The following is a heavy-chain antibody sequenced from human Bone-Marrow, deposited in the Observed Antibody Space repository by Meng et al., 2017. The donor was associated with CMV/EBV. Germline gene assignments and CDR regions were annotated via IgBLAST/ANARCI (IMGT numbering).Heavy chain of an antibody. D-gene: IGHD6-13*01. CDR2: ISYDGSNK. J-gene: IGHJ6*02. V-gene: IGHV3-30*04. CDR3: ARGARRRQQLDGYYQHGMDV. CDR1: GFTFSSYA. Sequence: RGSLRLSCAASGFTFSSYAMHWVRQAPGKGLEWVAVISYDGSNKYYADSVKGRFTISRDNSKNTLYLQMNSLRAEDTAVYYCARGARRRQQLDGYYQHGMDVWCQGTTVTVSS.